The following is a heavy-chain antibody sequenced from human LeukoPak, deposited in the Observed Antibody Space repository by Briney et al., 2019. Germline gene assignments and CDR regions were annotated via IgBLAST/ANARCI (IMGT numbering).Heavy chain of an antibody. J-gene: IGHJ4*02. CDR1: GFTFRSYG. CDR2: ISSSSSYI. CDR3: ARDRQQRRDY. D-gene: IGHD6-13*01. V-gene: IGHV3-21*01. Sequence: PGGSLRLSCVVSGFTFRSYGMSWVRQAPGKGLEWVSSISSSSSYIYYADSVKGRFTISRDNAKNSLYLQMNSLRAEDTAVYYCARDRQQRRDYWGQGTLVTVSS.